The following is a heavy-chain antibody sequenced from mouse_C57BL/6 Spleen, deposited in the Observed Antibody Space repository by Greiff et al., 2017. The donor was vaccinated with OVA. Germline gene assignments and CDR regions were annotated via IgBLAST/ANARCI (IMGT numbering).Heavy chain of an antibody. Sequence: VQLQQSGPELVKPGASVKISCKASGYTFTDYYMNWVKQSHGKSLEWIGDINPNNGGTSYNQKFKGKATLTVDKSSSTAYMELRSLTSEDSAVYYCAYNSYYFDYWGQGTTLTVSS. CDR2: INPNNGGT. CDR3: AYNSYYFDY. D-gene: IGHD1-3*01. J-gene: IGHJ2*01. CDR1: GYTFTDYY. V-gene: IGHV1-26*01.